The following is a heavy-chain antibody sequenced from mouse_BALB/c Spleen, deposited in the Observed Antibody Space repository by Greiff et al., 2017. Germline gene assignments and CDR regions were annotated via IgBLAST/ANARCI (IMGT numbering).Heavy chain of an antibody. V-gene: IGHV5-17*02. Sequence: EVKLQESGGGLVQPGGSRKLSCAVSGFTFSSFGMHWVRQAPEKGLEWVAYISSGSSTIYYADTVKGRITISRDNPKNTLFLQMTSLTSEDTAMYYCARSTTSTLYAAMDYWGQGTSVTVSA. CDR1: GFTFSSFG. CDR2: ISSGSSTI. D-gene: IGHD2-4*01. J-gene: IGHJ4*01. CDR3: ARSTTSTLYAAMDY.